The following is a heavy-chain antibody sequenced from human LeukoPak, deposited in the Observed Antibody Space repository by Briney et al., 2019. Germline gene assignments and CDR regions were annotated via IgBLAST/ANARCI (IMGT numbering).Heavy chain of an antibody. CDR3: ARGIVYYFDSSGYYNYYGMDV. J-gene: IGHJ6*02. Sequence: ASVNVPCKASGYTFTSYGISWVRQAPGQGLEWMGWISAYNGNTNYAQKLQGRVTMTTDTSTSTAYMELRSLRSDDTAVYYCARGIVYYFDSSGYYNYYGMDVWGQGTTVTVSS. CDR2: ISAYNGNT. CDR1: GYTFTSYG. D-gene: IGHD3-22*01. V-gene: IGHV1-18*01.